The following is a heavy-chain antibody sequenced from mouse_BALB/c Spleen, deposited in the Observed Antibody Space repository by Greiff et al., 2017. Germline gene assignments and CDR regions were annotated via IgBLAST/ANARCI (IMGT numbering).Heavy chain of an antibody. CDR2: IDPYNGGT. V-gene: IGHV1S135*01. CDR1: GYTFTSYW. CDR3: AREGYYGSSFDY. J-gene: IGHJ2*01. D-gene: IGHD1-1*01. Sequence: VQLQQPGAELVKPGASVKLSCKASGYTFTSYWMYWVKQSHGKSLEWIGYIDPYNGGTSYNQKFKGKATLTVDKSSSTAFMHLNSLTSEDSAVYYCAREGYYGSSFDYWGQGTTLTVSS.